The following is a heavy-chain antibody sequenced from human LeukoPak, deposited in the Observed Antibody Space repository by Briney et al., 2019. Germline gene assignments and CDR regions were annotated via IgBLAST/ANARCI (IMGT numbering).Heavy chain of an antibody. CDR3: AGDCGMGDIVVVPAPDY. D-gene: IGHD2-2*01. Sequence: PGGSLRLSCAASGFTFSSYSMNWVRQAPGKGLEWVSSISSSSSYIYYADSVKGRFTISRDNAKNSLYLQMNSLRAEDTAVYYCAGDCGMGDIVVVPAPDYWGQGTLVTVSS. V-gene: IGHV3-21*01. CDR2: ISSSSSYI. CDR1: GFTFSSYS. J-gene: IGHJ4*02.